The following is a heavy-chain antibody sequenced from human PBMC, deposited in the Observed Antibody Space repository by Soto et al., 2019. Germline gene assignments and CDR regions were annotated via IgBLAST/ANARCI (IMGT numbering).Heavy chain of an antibody. CDR1: GFTFSSYS. Sequence: AGGSLRLSCAASGFTFSSYSMNWVRQAPGKGLEWVSSISSSSSYIYYADSVKGRFTISRDNAKNSLYLQMNSLRAEDTAVYYCARAAGTTGTDYYGMDVWGQGTTVTVSS. V-gene: IGHV3-21*01. J-gene: IGHJ6*02. CDR2: ISSSSSYI. D-gene: IGHD1-7*01. CDR3: ARAAGTTGTDYYGMDV.